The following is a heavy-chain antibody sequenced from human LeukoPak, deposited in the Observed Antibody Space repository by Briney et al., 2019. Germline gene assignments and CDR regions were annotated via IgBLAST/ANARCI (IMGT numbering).Heavy chain of an antibody. CDR1: GFIFDEYA. V-gene: IGHV3-9*01. D-gene: IGHD3/OR15-3a*01. Sequence: GGCLRHSCAASGFIFDEYAMHSVRPAPGRGLEGVSGISWNSGLIDYVDSVKGRFTISEDNSKNSLYLQMNSLKAEDTAFYYCAKVGIFGLVTYYFDYWGQGTLVTVSS. CDR3: AKVGIFGLVTYYFDY. J-gene: IGHJ4*02. CDR2: ISWNSGLI.